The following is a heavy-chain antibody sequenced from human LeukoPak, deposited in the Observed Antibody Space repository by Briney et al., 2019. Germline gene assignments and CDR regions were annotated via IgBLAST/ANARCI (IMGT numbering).Heavy chain of an antibody. CDR3: ARPPPYSGYAYYCMDV. CDR1: VATFSSYA. J-gene: IGHJ6*04. V-gene: IGHV1-69*01. CDR2: IIPIFGTA. D-gene: IGHD5-12*01. Sequence: GSSVKVSCKASVATFSSYAISWVRKGPGQGLEWMGGIIPIFGTANYAQKFQGRVTITADESTSTAYMELSSLRSEDTAVYYCARPPPYSGYAYYCMDVWGKGTTVTVSS.